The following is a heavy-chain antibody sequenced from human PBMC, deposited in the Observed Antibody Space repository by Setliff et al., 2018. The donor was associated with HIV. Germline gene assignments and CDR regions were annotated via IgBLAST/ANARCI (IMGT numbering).Heavy chain of an antibody. CDR2: ISAYNGNT. J-gene: IGHJ3*02. Sequence: ASVKVSCKASGYTFSSYGISWVRQAPGQGVEWMGWISAYNGNTNYAQKLQGRVTMTTDTSTSTAYMELRSLRSDDTAVYYCARGYYNFWSGYYDSRFPNPIDAFDIWGQGTKVTVSS. CDR1: GYTFSSYG. V-gene: IGHV1-18*01. CDR3: ARGYYNFWSGYYDSRFPNPIDAFDI. D-gene: IGHD3-3*01.